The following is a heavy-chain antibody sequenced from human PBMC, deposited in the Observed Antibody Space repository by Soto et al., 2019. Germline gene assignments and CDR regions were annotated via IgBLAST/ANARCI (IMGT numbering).Heavy chain of an antibody. CDR2: IIPIFGTA. J-gene: IGHJ6*02. CDR1: GVTFSSYA. CDR3: GKGGYYYGMDV. Sequence: SVKVSCKASGVTFSSYAISWVRQAPGQGLEWMGGIIPIFGTANYAQKFQGRVTITADESTSTAYMELSSLRSEDTAVYYCGKGGYYYGMDVWGQGTTVTVSS. V-gene: IGHV1-69*13. D-gene: IGHD3-16*01.